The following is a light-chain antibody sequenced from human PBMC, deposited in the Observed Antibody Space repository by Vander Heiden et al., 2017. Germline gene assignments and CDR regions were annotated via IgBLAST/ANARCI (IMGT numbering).Light chain of an antibody. CDR3: QKDDSAPHT. Sequence: DIQMTQSPSSLSASVGDRVTITCRASQGIRNFLAWYQQKPGKVPKLLIYAASTLQSGVPSRFSGSGSGTDFSLSISGLQPEDVATYYCQKDDSAPHTFGHGTKVDIK. CDR1: QGIRNF. CDR2: AAS. V-gene: IGKV1-27*01. J-gene: IGKJ3*01.